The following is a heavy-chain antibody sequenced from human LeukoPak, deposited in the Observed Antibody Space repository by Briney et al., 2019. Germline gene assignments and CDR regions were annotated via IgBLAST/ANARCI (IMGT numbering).Heavy chain of an antibody. CDR1: GYTFTSYG. D-gene: IGHD3-16*01. CDR3: ARDQGLIDPPPYGLDV. V-gene: IGHV1-18*01. CDR2: ISAYNGNT. Sequence: GASVKVSCKASGYTFTSYGISWVRQAPGQGLEWMGWISAYNGNTNYAQKLQGGVTMTTDTSTSTAYMDPRSLRSDETAVYDCARDQGLIDPPPYGLDVWGQGTTITVSS. J-gene: IGHJ6*02.